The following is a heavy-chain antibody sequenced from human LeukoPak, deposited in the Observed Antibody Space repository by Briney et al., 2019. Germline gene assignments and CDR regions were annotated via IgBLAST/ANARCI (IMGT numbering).Heavy chain of an antibody. D-gene: IGHD4-17*01. CDR2: IKQDGREK. CDR3: ARAYGMFDN. V-gene: IGHV3-7*01. J-gene: IGHJ4*02. Sequence: PGGSLRLSCAASGFTFSDYWMSWVRQAPGKGLEWVANIKQDGREKNYVDSVKGRFTISRDNAKKSVYLQMNNLRAEDTAVYFCARAYGMFDNWGQGTLVTVSS. CDR1: GFTFSDYW.